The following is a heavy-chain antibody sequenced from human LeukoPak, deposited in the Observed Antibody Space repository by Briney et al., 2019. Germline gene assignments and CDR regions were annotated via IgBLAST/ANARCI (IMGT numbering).Heavy chain of an antibody. CDR3: ARGPYYYDSSGYYPDFDY. J-gene: IGHJ4*02. Sequence: AASVKVSCKASGGTFSSYAISWVRQAPGQGLEWMGGIIPIFGTANYAQKFQGRVTITADESTSTAYMELSSLRSEDTAVYYCARGPYYYDSSGYYPDFDYWGQGTLVTVSS. CDR2: IIPIFGTA. CDR1: GGTFSSYA. D-gene: IGHD3-22*01. V-gene: IGHV1-69*13.